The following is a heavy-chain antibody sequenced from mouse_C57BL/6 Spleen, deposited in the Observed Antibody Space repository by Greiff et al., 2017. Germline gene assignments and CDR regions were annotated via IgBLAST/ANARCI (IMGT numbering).Heavy chain of an antibody. CDR3: ATHYYGSSYGDYAMDY. CDR2: ISSGSSTI. V-gene: IGHV5-17*01. Sequence: EVQLVESGGGLVKPGGSLKLSCAASGFTFSDYGMHWVRQAPEKGLEWVAYISSGSSTIYYADTVKGRFTIARDNAKNTLFLQMTSLRSEDTAMYYCATHYYGSSYGDYAMDYWGQGTSVTVSS. D-gene: IGHD1-1*01. J-gene: IGHJ4*01. CDR1: GFTFSDYG.